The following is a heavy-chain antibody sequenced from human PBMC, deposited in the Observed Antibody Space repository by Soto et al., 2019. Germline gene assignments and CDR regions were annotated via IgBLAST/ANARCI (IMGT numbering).Heavy chain of an antibody. J-gene: IGHJ6*02. V-gene: IGHV4-30-4*02. Sequence: PSETLSLTCTVSGGSISSGDYYWSWIRQPPGKGLEWIGYIYYSGSTYYNPSLKSRVTISVDTSKTSLYLQMNSLRPEDTALYYCAKARLWGGDGYNSYNYNAMDVWGQGTTVTVSS. CDR3: AKARLWGGDGYNSYNYNAMDV. D-gene: IGHD3-16*01. CDR1: GGSISSGDYY. CDR2: IYYSGST.